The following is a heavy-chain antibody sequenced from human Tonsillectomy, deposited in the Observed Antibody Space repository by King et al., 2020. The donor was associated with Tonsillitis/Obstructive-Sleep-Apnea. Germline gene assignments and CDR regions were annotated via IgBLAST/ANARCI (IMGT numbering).Heavy chain of an antibody. J-gene: IGHJ4*02. CDR2: INHSGST. D-gene: IGHD6-13*01. CDR3: ARGSGSSSS. CDR1: GGSFSGYY. V-gene: IGHV4-34*01. Sequence: VQLQQWGAGLLKPSETLSLTCAVYGGSFSGYYWSWIRQPPGKGLEWIGEINHSGSTNYNPSLKSRVTISVDTSKKQFSLKLSSVTAADTAVYYCARGSGSSSSWGRGTLVTVSS.